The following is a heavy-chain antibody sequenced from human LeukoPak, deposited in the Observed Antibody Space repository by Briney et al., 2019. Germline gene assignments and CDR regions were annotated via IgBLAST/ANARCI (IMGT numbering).Heavy chain of an antibody. J-gene: IGHJ5*02. CDR2: IWYDGSNK. CDR3: ARDFGIAEDP. Sequence: GGSLRLSCAASGFTVSSNYMNWVRQAPGKGLEWVAVIWYDGSNKYYADSVKGRFTISRDNSKNTLYLQMNSLRAEDTAVYYCARDFGIAEDPWGQGTLVTVSS. V-gene: IGHV3-33*08. D-gene: IGHD6-13*01. CDR1: GFTVSSNY.